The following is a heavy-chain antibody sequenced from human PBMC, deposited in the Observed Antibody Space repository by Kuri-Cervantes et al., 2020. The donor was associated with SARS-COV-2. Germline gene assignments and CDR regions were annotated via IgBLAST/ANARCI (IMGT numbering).Heavy chain of an antibody. D-gene: IGHD7-27*01. CDR3: ARAWGRGARADY. V-gene: IGHV1-8*02. CDR2: MNPNSDNT. Sequence: ASVKVSCKASGYTFTTYAINWVRQAPGQGLEWMGWMNPNSDNTGYAQKFQGRVTMTRNTSISTAYMELSSLRSEDTAVYYCARAWGRGARADYWGQGTLVTVSS. CDR1: GYTFTTYA. J-gene: IGHJ4*02.